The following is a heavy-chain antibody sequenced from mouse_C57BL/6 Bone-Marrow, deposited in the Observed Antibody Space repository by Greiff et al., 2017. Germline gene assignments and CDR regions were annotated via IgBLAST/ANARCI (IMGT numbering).Heavy chain of an antibody. CDR2: INPSSGYT. Sequence: QVQLQQSGAELARPGASVKMSCKASGYTFTSYTMHWVKQRPGQGLEWIGYINPSSGYTKYNQKFKDKATLTADKSSSTAYMQLSSLTSEDSAVYYCARGSIYYYGSSPYYYAMDYWGQGTSVTVSS. CDR3: ARGSIYYYGSSPYYYAMDY. CDR1: GYTFTSYT. D-gene: IGHD1-1*01. J-gene: IGHJ4*01. V-gene: IGHV1-4*01.